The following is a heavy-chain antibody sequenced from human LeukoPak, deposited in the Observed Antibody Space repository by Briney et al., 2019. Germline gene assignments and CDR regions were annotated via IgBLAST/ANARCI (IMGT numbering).Heavy chain of an antibody. V-gene: IGHV1-18*01. D-gene: IGHD5-12*01. CDR1: GYTFTSYG. CDR3: ASALSGYGPGY. CDR2: ISAYNGNT. Sequence: ASVKISCKASGYTFTSYGISWVRQAPGQGLEWMGWISAYNGNTNYAQKLQGRVTMTTDTSTSTAYMVLRSLRSDDRAVYYCASALSGYGPGYWGQGTLVTVSS. J-gene: IGHJ4*02.